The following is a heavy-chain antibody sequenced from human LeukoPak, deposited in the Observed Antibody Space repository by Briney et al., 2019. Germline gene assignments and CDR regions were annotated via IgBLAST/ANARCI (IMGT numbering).Heavy chain of an antibody. CDR2: INHSGST. CDR3: ARPVRGY. CDR1: GGSFSGYY. Sequence: SETLSLTCAVYGGSFSGYYWSWIRQPPGKGLEWIGEINHSGSTNYNPSLKSRVTISVDTSKNQFSLKLSSVTAADTAVYYCARPVRGYWGQGTLVTVSS. V-gene: IGHV4-34*01. D-gene: IGHD3-10*01. J-gene: IGHJ4*02.